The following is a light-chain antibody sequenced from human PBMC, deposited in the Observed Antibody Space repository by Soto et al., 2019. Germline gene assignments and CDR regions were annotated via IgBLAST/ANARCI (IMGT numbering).Light chain of an antibody. CDR2: AAS. V-gene: IGKV1-27*01. J-gene: IGKJ4*01. CDR1: QDISNY. CDR3: QKYNSAPRT. Sequence: DIQMTQSPSSLSASVGDRVTITCRASQDISNYLAWYQQKPGKVPKLLIYAASTLQSGVPSRFSGSGSGPDFTLTISSLQPEDVATYYCQKYNSAPRTFGGGTKVEIK.